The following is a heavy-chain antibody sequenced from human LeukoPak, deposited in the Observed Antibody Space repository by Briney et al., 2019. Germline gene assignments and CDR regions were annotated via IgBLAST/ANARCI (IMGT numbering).Heavy chain of an antibody. CDR2: IEGGGTT. CDR1: GFTVTTNY. V-gene: IGHV3-66*02. J-gene: IGHJ4*02. D-gene: IGHD4-17*01. Sequence: GGSLRLSCAASGFTVTTNYINWVRQAPGKGLEWVSIIEGGGTTYYADSVKGRFSISRDYSKNTVYLQMNSLRAEDTAVYYCAREFFYGDYGGFDYWGQGTLVTVSS. CDR3: AREFFYGDYGGFDY.